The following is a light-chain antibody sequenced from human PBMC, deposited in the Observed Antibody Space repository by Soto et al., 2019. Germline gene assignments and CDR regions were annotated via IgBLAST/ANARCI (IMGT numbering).Light chain of an antibody. CDR2: EVS. Sequence: QSALTQPASVSGSPGQSTTISCTGTSSDVGGYNYVSWYQQHPGKAPKLMIYEVSNRPSGVSNRFSGSKSGNTASLTISGLQAEDEADYYCSSYTSSSTLVYVFGTGTKVTVL. CDR3: SSYTSSSTLVYV. CDR1: SSDVGGYNY. J-gene: IGLJ1*01. V-gene: IGLV2-14*01.